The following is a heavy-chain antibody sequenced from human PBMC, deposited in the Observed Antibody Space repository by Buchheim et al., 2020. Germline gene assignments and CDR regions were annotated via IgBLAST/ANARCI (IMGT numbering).Heavy chain of an antibody. D-gene: IGHD3-22*01. Sequence: QVQLVESGGGLVKPGGSLRLSCAASGFTFSDYYMSWIRQAPGKGLEWVSYISSSSSYTNYADSVKGRFPISRDNAKTSPYLQMNSLRAEDTAVYYCARYYYDSSYYFDYWGQGTL. CDR3: ARYYYDSSYYFDY. CDR2: ISSSSSYT. J-gene: IGHJ4*02. V-gene: IGHV3-11*05. CDR1: GFTFSDYY.